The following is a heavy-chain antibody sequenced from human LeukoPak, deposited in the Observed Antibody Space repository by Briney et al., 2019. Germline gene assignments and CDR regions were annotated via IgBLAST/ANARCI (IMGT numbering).Heavy chain of an antibody. CDR1: GYTFTSYG. D-gene: IGHD2-2*01. J-gene: IGHJ6*02. CDR3: ARDIVVVPPPYYYYYGMDV. Sequence: GASVKVSCKASGYTFTSYGISWVRQAPGQGLEWRGWISAYNGNTNYAQKLQGRVTMTTDTSTSTAYMELRSLRSDDTAVYYCARDIVVVPPPYYYYYGMDVWGQGTTVTVSS. CDR2: ISAYNGNT. V-gene: IGHV1-18*01.